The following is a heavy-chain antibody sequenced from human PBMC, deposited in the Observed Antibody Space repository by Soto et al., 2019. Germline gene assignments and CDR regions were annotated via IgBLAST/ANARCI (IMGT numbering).Heavy chain of an antibody. CDR1: GYTFDTYG. V-gene: IGHV1-18*01. CDR3: ARRALCSEGFCYSRRLDS. CDR2: ITPNNGDT. Sequence: QVPLLQSGAQVKKPGASVKVSCKASGYTFDTYGTSWVRQAPGQGLEWMGWITPNNGDTNYAQKIQGRVTLPTDTPTTTAYLEVGRLRSGATAGYYLARRALCSEGFCYSRRLDSWGQGALVTVSS. D-gene: IGHD2-21*02. J-gene: IGHJ5*02.